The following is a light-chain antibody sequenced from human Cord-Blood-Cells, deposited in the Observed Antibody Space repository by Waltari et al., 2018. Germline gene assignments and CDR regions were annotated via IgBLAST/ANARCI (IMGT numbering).Light chain of an antibody. Sequence: DIVMTQYPDSLAVSLGERATINCKSSQSVLYSYNNKNYLAWYQQKPGQAPKLLIYGASTRESGVPDRFSGSGSGTDFTLTISSLQADVVAVYYCQQYYSTPPAFGQGTKVEIK. CDR2: GAS. CDR1: QSVLYSYNNKNY. V-gene: IGKV4-1*01. J-gene: IGKJ1*01. CDR3: QQYYSTPPA.